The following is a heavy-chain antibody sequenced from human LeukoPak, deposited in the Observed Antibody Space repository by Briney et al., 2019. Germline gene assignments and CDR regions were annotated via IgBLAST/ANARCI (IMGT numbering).Heavy chain of an antibody. CDR2: INPNSGGT. D-gene: IGHD3-3*01. V-gene: IGHV1-2*02. CDR1: GGTFIRYG. Sequence: ASVKVSCKASGGTFIRYGISWVRQAPGQGLEWMGWINPNSGGTNYAQKFQGRVTMTRDTSISTAYMELSSLRSEDTAVYYCARGRNYDFWSGYFSWDYDYWGQGTLVTVSS. CDR3: ARGRNYDFWSGYFSWDYDY. J-gene: IGHJ4*02.